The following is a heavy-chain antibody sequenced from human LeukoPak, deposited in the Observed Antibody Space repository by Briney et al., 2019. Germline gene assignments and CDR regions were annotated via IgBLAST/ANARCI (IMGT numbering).Heavy chain of an antibody. Sequence: ASVKVSCKASGYTFTGHYIHWVRQAPGQGLEWMGWMNPNSGNTGYAQKFQGRVTMTRNTSISTAYMELSSLRSEDTAVYYCARATRRYIAAAAPWGQGTLVTVSS. D-gene: IGHD6-13*01. V-gene: IGHV1-8*02. CDR1: GYTFTGHY. CDR2: MNPNSGNT. J-gene: IGHJ5*02. CDR3: ARATRRYIAAAAP.